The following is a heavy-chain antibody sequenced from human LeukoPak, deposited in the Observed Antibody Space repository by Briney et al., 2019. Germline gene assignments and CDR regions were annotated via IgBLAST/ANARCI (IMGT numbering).Heavy chain of an antibody. CDR2: IYYSGST. Sequence: PSETLSLTCTVSGGSISSYYWSWIRQPPGKGLEWIGYIYYSGSTNYNPSLKSRVTISVDTSKNQFSLKLSSVTAADTAVYYCAREATVTNSWGTHYWYFDLWGRGTLVTVSS. CDR3: AREATVTNSWGTHYWYFDL. CDR1: GGSISSYY. V-gene: IGHV4-59*01. D-gene: IGHD4-17*01. J-gene: IGHJ2*01.